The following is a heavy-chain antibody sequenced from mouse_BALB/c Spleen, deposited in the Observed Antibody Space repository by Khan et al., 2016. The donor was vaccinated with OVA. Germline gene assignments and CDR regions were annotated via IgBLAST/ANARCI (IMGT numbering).Heavy chain of an antibody. V-gene: IGHV1S136*01. CDR2: IYPFNDDT. CDR1: GYTFTAYV. D-gene: IGHD2-14*01. Sequence: VRLQQSGPELVKPGASVKMSCKASGYTFTAYVMHWVQQKPGQGLEWVGYIYPFNDDTKYNEKFKGKATLTSDKSSSTAYMELSSLTSEDSAVSVCDKTYRADVCFDYWGQGTTLTVSA. J-gene: IGHJ2*01. CDR3: DKTYRADVCFDY.